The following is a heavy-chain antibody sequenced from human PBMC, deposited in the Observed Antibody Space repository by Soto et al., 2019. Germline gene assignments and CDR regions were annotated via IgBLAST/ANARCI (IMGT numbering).Heavy chain of an antibody. J-gene: IGHJ6*02. CDR3: AKDGRYYDFWSGYSNYYYYYGMDV. D-gene: IGHD3-3*01. CDR2: ISYDGSNK. Sequence: QVQLVESGGGVVQPGRSLRLSCAASGFTFSSYGMHWVHQAPGKGLEWVAVISYDGSNKYYADSVKGRFTISRDNSKNTLYLQMNSLRAEDTAVYYCAKDGRYYDFWSGYSNYYYYYGMDVWGQGTTVTVSS. V-gene: IGHV3-30*18. CDR1: GFTFSSYG.